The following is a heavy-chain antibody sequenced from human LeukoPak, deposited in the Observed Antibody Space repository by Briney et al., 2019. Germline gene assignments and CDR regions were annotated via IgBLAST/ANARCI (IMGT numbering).Heavy chain of an antibody. CDR1: GGSISSYY. J-gene: IGHJ4*02. V-gene: IGHV4-59*01. D-gene: IGHD3-22*01. CDR2: IYYSGST. Sequence: SETLSLTCTVSGGSISSYYWSWVRQPPGKGLEWIGYIYYSGSTNYNPSLKSRVTISIDTSKNQFSLKLRSVTAADTAVYYCAGGSSGYYYSVDYWGQGTLVTVSS. CDR3: AGGSSGYYYSVDY.